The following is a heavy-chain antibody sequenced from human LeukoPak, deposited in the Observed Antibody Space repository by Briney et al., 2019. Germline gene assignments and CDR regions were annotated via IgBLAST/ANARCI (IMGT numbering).Heavy chain of an antibody. CDR2: IYYSGST. CDR1: GGSISSSSYY. J-gene: IGHJ4*02. V-gene: IGHV4-39*07. CDR3: ARSRPGSYYDEVYFDY. D-gene: IGHD1-26*01. Sequence: SETLSLTCTVSGGSISSSSYYWGWIRQPPGKGLEWIGSIYYSGSTYYNPSLKSRVTISVDTSKNQFSLKLSSVTAADTAVYYCARSRPGSYYDEVYFDYWGQGTLVTVSS.